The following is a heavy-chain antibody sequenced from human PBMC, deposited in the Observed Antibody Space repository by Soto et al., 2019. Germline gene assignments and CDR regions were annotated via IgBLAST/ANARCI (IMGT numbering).Heavy chain of an antibody. J-gene: IGHJ4*02. CDR2: IYYSGST. CDR1: GGSISSSSYY. CDR3: ARIARADYYDSSGYLDY. D-gene: IGHD3-22*01. Sequence: SETLSLTCTVSGGSISSSSYYWGWIRQPSGKGLEWIGSIYYSGSTYYNPSLKSRVTISVDTSKNQFSLKLSSVTAADTAVYYCARIARADYYDSSGYLDYWGQGTLVTVSS. V-gene: IGHV4-39*01.